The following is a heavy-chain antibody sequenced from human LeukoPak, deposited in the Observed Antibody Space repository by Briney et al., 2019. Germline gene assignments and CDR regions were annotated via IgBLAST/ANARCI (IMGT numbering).Heavy chain of an antibody. V-gene: IGHV3-23*01. Sequence: GGSLRLSCAASGXTFSSYAMSWVRQAPGKGLEWVSAISGSSSSTYYAGSVKGRFTVFRDNSKNTLYLQMNSLRADDTAEYYCAKDMGEDGSYFLDYWGQGTLVTVSS. CDR2: ISGSSSST. J-gene: IGHJ4*02. D-gene: IGHD1-26*01. CDR1: GXTFSSYA. CDR3: AKDMGEDGSYFLDY.